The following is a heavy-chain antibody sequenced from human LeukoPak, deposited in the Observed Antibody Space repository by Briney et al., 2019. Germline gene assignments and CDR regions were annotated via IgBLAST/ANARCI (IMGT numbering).Heavy chain of an antibody. J-gene: IGHJ5*02. Sequence: EPGGSLRLSCAPSGFTFSSYSMNWVRQAPGKGLEWVSSISSSSSYIYYADSVKGRFTISRDNAKNSLYLQMSSLRAEDTAVYYCARDTRGQYNWFDPWGQGTLVTVSS. CDR3: ARDTRGQYNWFDP. CDR2: ISSSSSYI. CDR1: GFTFSSYS. V-gene: IGHV3-21*01. D-gene: IGHD3-10*01.